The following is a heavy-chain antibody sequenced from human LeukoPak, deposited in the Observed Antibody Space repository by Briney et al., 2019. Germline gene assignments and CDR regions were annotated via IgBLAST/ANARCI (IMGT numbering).Heavy chain of an antibody. J-gene: IGHJ4*02. Sequence: GASVKVSCKTSRYTFTRYDINWVRQAAGLGLEWMGWMNPNSGNTGYAEKFQGRVTVTRNTSISTAYMELSSLRSEDTAVYFCASDTMVRGVYDYWGQGTLVTVSS. CDR1: RYTFTRYD. D-gene: IGHD3-10*01. CDR3: ASDTMVRGVYDY. V-gene: IGHV1-8*01. CDR2: MNPNSGNT.